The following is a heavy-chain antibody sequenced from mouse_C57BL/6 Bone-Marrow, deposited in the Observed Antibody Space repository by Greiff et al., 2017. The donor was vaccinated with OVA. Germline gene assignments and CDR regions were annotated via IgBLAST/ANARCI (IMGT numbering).Heavy chain of an antibody. V-gene: IGHV1-69*01. Sequence: VQLQQPGAELVMPGASVKLSCKASGYTFTSYWMHWVKQRPGQGLEWIGEIDPSDSYTNYNQKFKGKATLTVDKSSSTAYMQLSSLTSEDSAVDYCARGDYDQYVDVGGTGTTVTVSA. J-gene: IGHJ1*03. CDR3: ARGDYDQYVDV. D-gene: IGHD2-4*01. CDR1: GYTFTSYW. CDR2: IDPSDSYT.